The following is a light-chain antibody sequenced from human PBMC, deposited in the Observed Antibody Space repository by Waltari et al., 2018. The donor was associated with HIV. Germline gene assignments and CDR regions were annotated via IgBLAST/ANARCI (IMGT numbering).Light chain of an antibody. V-gene: IGLV1-44*01. CDR2: NKN. CDR3: AAWDDSLNGHVL. J-gene: IGLJ2*01. Sequence: QSVLPQPPSASGTPAQRVTLSFSGSSSNTGTHPLPWYQKLPGTAPRRLIYNKNQRPSGVPDRFSGSKSGTSASVAISGLQSEDEADYYWAAWDDSLNGHVLFGGGTKLTVL. CDR1: SSNTGTHP.